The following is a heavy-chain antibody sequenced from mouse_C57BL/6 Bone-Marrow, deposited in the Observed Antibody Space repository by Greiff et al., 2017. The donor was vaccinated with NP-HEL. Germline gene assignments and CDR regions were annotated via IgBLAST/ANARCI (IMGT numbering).Heavy chain of an antibody. Sequence: EVKVVESGGGLVKPGGSLKLSCAASGFTFSSYAMSWVRQTPEKRLEWVATISDGGSYTYYPDNVKGRFTISRDNAKNNLYLQMSHLKSEDTAMYYCARDLWGPYYFDYWGQGTTLTVSS. CDR1: GFTFSSYA. CDR2: ISDGGSYT. V-gene: IGHV5-4*01. J-gene: IGHJ2*01. CDR3: ARDLWGPYYFDY.